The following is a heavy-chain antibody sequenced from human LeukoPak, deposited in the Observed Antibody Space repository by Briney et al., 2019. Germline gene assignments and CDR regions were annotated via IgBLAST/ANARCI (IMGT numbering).Heavy chain of an antibody. CDR1: GFTFSSYG. V-gene: IGHV3-33*06. CDR2: IWYDGSNK. J-gene: IGHJ4*02. Sequence: PGGSLRLSCAASGFTFSSYGMHWVRQAPGKGVEWVAVIWYDGSNKYYTDSVKGRFTISRDNSKNTLYLQMNSLRAEDTAVYYCAKEKGGYYFDYWGQGTLVTVSS. D-gene: IGHD5-12*01. CDR3: AKEKGGYYFDY.